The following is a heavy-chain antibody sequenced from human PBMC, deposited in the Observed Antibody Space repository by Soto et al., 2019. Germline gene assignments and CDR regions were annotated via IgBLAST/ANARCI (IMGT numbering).Heavy chain of an antibody. V-gene: IGHV4-4*07. CDR2: IYSGGST. CDR3: AREPRGFGDFSLDY. Sequence: QVQLQESGPGLVKPSETLSLSCGVSGGSISQYYWSWIRQPAGKGLEWIGRIYSGGSTNYDPSFESRVTMSVDTSKNKFSLKLGSVTAADTAVYYCAREPRGFGDFSLDYWGQGTQVTVSS. CDR1: GGSISQYY. J-gene: IGHJ4*02. D-gene: IGHD3-10*01.